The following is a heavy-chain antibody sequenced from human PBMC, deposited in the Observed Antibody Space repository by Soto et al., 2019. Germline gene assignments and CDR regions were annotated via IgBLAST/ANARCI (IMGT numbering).Heavy chain of an antibody. CDR1: GDSISGSQW. Sequence: PSETLSLTCAVSGDSISGSQWWSWVRLPPGKGLEWIGEISHTGTTNYNPSLKSRVTMSVDKPKNQFSLNLTSVTAADTAVYYCATVISSRDEYFEYWGQGTVVNVSS. CDR2: ISHTGTT. CDR3: ATVISSRDEYFEY. D-gene: IGHD2-2*01. J-gene: IGHJ4*02. V-gene: IGHV4-4*02.